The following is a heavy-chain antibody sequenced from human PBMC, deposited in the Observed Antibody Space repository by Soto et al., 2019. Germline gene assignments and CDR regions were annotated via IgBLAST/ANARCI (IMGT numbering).Heavy chain of an antibody. V-gene: IGHV1-3*01. CDR2: INAGNGNT. D-gene: IGHD1-1*01. CDR3: APSLKYTKPGLDP. Sequence: EASVKVSCKASGYTFTSYAMHWVRQAPGQRLEWMGWINAGNGNTKYSQKFQGRVTITRDTSASTAYMELSSLRSEDTAVYYCAPSLKYTKPGLDPWGQGTLVTVSS. CDR1: GYTFTSYA. J-gene: IGHJ5*02.